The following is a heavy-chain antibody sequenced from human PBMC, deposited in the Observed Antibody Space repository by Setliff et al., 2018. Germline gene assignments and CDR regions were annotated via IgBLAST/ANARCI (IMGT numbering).Heavy chain of an antibody. CDR1: GYSFTSHY. CDR2: INPGGLTS. D-gene: IGHD3-22*01. CDR3: ARDAHDYDSSENPIVDY. J-gene: IGHJ4*02. Sequence: ASVKVSCKTSGYSFTSHYMHWVRQAPGQGLEWMGIINPGGLTSSSTQKFQGRVTMTTDTSTSTASMELGSLRSDDTAMYYCARDAHDYDSSENPIVDYWGQ. V-gene: IGHV1-46*03.